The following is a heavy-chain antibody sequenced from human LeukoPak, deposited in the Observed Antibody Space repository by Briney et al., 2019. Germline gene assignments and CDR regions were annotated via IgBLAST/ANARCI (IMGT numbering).Heavy chain of an antibody. Sequence: PSETLSLTCAAYGGSFSGYYWSWIRQPPGKGLEWIGEINHSGSTNYNPSLKSRVTISVDTSKNQFSLKLSSVTAADTAVYYCARTGTQYYYDSSGYLPYWGQGTLVTVSS. CDR1: GGSFSGYY. V-gene: IGHV4-34*01. CDR2: INHSGST. D-gene: IGHD3-22*01. J-gene: IGHJ4*02. CDR3: ARTGTQYYYDSSGYLPY.